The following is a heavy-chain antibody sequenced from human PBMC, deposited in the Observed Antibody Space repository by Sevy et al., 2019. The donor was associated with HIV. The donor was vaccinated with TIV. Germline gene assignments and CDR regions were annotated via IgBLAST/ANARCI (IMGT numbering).Heavy chain of an antibody. D-gene: IGHD5-12*01. V-gene: IGHV3-53*01. CDR3: ARGKHVSGYYGSFDY. Sequence: GGSLRLSCAASGLTVSDNFMSWVRQAPGKGLEWVSVIYIGGTPYYADSVKGRFTISRDNSKNTIYLQMNGLRAEDTAVYYCARGKHVSGYYGSFDYWGQGALVTVSS. CDR2: IYIGGTP. CDR1: GLTVSDNF. J-gene: IGHJ4*02.